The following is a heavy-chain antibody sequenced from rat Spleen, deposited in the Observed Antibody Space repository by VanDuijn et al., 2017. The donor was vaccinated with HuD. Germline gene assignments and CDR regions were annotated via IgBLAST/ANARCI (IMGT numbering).Heavy chain of an antibody. D-gene: IGHD1-11*01. CDR2: ITNAGDST. CDR1: GFIFNDYW. J-gene: IGHJ2*01. Sequence: EVQLVESGGGLVQPGRSLKLSCIASGFIFNDYWMTWIRQAPGKGLEWVASITNAGDSTYYPDSVKGRFTISRDNAKSTLYLQMNSLRSEDTATYYCTAGGGYWDYWGQGVMVTVSS. CDR3: TAGGGYWDY. V-gene: IGHV5-31*01.